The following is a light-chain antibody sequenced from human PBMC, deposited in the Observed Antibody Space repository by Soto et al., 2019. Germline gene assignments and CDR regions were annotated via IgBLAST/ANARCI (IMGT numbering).Light chain of an antibody. CDR2: EVS. Sequence: QSALTQPASVSASPGQSITISCTGTSSDIGSYNYVSWYQQHPGKVPKVTIYEVSKRPSGVSNRFSGSKSGTTASLTVSGLQAEDEAHYYCTSYTVSSSRVFGGGTKLTVL. CDR3: TSYTVSSSRV. J-gene: IGLJ3*02. V-gene: IGLV2-14*01. CDR1: SSDIGSYNY.